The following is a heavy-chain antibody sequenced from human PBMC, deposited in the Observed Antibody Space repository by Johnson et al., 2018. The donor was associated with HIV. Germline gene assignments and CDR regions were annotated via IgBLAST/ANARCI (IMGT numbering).Heavy chain of an antibody. V-gene: IGHV3-66*01. J-gene: IGHJ3*02. CDR3: ARDRAIGGWSIDI. Sequence: VQLVESGGGLVQPGGSLRLSCAASGFTVNSNYMSWVRQAPGRGLDWVSVIYSGGSTYYADSVKGRFTISRDSSKNTLYLQMNSLRAEDTALYYCARDRAIGGWSIDIWGQGTMVTGSS. CDR1: GFTVNSNY. CDR2: IYSGGST. D-gene: IGHD2-15*01.